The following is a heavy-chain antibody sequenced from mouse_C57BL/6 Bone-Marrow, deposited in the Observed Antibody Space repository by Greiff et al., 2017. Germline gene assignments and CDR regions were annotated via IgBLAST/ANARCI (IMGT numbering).Heavy chain of an antibody. CDR2: IHPNSGST. D-gene: IGHD1-1*01. Sequence: LQQPGAELVKPGASVKLSCKASGYTFTSYWMHWVKQRPGQGLEWIGMIHPNSGSTNYNEKFKSKATLTVDKSSSTAYMQLSSLTSEDSAVYYCARSTYYYGSSYVATGWFAYWGQGTLVTVSA. CDR1: GYTFTSYW. V-gene: IGHV1-64*01. CDR3: ARSTYYYGSSYVATGWFAY. J-gene: IGHJ3*01.